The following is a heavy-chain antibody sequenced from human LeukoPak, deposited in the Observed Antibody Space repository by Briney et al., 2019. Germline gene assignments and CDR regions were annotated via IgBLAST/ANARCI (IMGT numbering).Heavy chain of an antibody. J-gene: IGHJ4*02. CDR3: ARSVRWLPSIYYFDY. V-gene: IGHV4-59*01. CDR1: GGSISSYY. D-gene: IGHD5-24*01. Sequence: SETLSLTCTVSGGSISSYYWSWIRQPPGKGLEWIGYIYYSGSTNYNPSLKSRVTISVDTSKNQFSLKLSSVTAAHTAVYYCARSVRWLPSIYYFDYWGQGTLVTVSS. CDR2: IYYSGST.